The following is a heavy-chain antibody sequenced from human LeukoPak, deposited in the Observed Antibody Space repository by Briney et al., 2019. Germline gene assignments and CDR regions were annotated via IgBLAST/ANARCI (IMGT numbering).Heavy chain of an antibody. CDR1: GGSISSGSYY. V-gene: IGHV4-61*02. CDR3: ARDLRYCSGGSCYSRWFDP. J-gene: IGHJ5*02. CDR2: IYTSGST. D-gene: IGHD2-15*01. Sequence: PSETLSLTSTVSGGSISSGSYYWSWIRQPAGKGLEWIGRIYTSGSTNYNPSLKSRVTISVDTSKNQFSLKLSSVTAADTAVYYCARDLRYCSGGSCYSRWFDPWGQGTLVTVSS.